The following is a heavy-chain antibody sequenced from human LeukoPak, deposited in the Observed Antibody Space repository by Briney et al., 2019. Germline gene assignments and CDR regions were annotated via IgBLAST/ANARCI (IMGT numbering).Heavy chain of an antibody. V-gene: IGHV3-23*01. Sequence: GGPLRLSCAASGFTFSSYAMSWVRQAPGKGLEWVSSISGSGGSTYYADSVKGRLTISRDNSKNTLYLQMNSLRAEDTAVYYCAKDIVVVTSGSNAFDIWGQGTMVTVSS. J-gene: IGHJ3*02. CDR1: GFTFSSYA. CDR2: ISGSGGST. CDR3: AKDIVVVTSGSNAFDI. D-gene: IGHD2-21*02.